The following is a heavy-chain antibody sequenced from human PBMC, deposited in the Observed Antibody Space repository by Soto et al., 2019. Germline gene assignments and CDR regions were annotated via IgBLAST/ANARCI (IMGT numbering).Heavy chain of an antibody. CDR3: ARRRYCSGGSCYWGLDAFDI. J-gene: IGHJ3*02. Sequence: SVKVSCKASGGTFSSYSISWVRQAPGQGLEWMGGIIPIFGTANYAQKFQGRVTITADESTSTAYMELSSLRSEDTAVYYCARRRYCSGGSCYWGLDAFDIWGQGTMVTVSS. V-gene: IGHV1-69*13. D-gene: IGHD2-15*01. CDR2: IIPIFGTA. CDR1: GGTFSSYS.